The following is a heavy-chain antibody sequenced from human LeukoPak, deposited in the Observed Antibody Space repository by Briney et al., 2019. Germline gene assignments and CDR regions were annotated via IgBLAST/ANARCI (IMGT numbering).Heavy chain of an antibody. V-gene: IGHV6-1*01. Sequence: SQTLSLTCAISGDSVSSNTAAWNWIRQSPSRGLEWLGRTYYRSTWYNDYAVSVRSRITINPDTSKNQFSLQLNSVTPEDTAVYYCAREWGLLWFGEFNYYYYYMDVWGKGTTVTISS. CDR1: GDSVSSNTAA. CDR3: AREWGLLWFGEFNYYYYYMDV. D-gene: IGHD3-10*01. J-gene: IGHJ6*03. CDR2: TYYRSTWYN.